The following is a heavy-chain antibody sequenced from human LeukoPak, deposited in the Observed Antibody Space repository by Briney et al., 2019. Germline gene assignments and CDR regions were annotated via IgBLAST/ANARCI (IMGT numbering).Heavy chain of an antibody. Sequence: NTSDTLSLTCTVFGDSVSSINYYWAWFRQPPGKGREWIGSLYYDGRTYYSPSLESRVTVSVDTSKNQFALKLTSVTAADTAVYYCARRRGKWDANWFDPWGPGTLVTVSS. CDR1: GDSVSSINYY. D-gene: IGHD1-26*01. V-gene: IGHV4-39*01. CDR3: ARRRGKWDANWFDP. CDR2: LYYDGRT. J-gene: IGHJ5*02.